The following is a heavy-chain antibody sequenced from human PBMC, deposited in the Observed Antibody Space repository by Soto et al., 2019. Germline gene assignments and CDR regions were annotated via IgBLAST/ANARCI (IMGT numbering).Heavy chain of an antibody. CDR3: AGVPSHYGDYVGYFDY. Sequence: SVKVSCKASGGTFSSYAISWVRQAPRQGLEWMGGIIPIFGTANYAQKFQGRVTITADESTSTAYMELSSLRSEDTAVYYCAGVPSHYGDYVGYFDYWGQGTLVTVSS. J-gene: IGHJ4*02. V-gene: IGHV1-69*13. CDR2: IIPIFGTA. CDR1: GGTFSSYA. D-gene: IGHD4-17*01.